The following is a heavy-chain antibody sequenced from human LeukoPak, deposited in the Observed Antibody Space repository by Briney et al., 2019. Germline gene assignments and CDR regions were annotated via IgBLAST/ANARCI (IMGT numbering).Heavy chain of an antibody. CDR1: GGTFSSYA. Sequence: GSSVKVSCKASGGTFSSYAISWVQQVPGQGLEWMGRIIPIFGTANYAQKFQGRVTITTDESTSTAYMELSSLRSEDTAVYYCAREPNVDTAMDFGYWGQGTLVTVSS. D-gene: IGHD5-18*01. CDR2: IIPIFGTA. J-gene: IGHJ4*02. CDR3: AREPNVDTAMDFGY. V-gene: IGHV1-69*05.